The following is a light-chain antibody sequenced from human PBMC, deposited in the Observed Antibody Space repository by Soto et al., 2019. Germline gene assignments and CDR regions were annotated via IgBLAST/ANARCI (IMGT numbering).Light chain of an antibody. J-gene: IGKJ1*01. CDR1: QTISSW. V-gene: IGKV1-5*03. CDR2: KAS. Sequence: DSQMPQSPSTLSGSVGDRVTITCRASQTISSWLAWYQQKPGKAPKLLIYKASTLKSGVPSRFSGSGSGTEFTLTISSLQPDDFATYYCQHYNCYSEPFGQGTKV. CDR3: QHYNCYSEP.